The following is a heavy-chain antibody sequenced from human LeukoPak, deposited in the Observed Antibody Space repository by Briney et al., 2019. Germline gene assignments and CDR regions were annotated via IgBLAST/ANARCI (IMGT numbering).Heavy chain of an antibody. V-gene: IGHV3-11*01. Sequence: GGSLRLSCAASGFTFSDYYMSWIRQAPGKGLEWVSYISSSGSTIYYADSVKGRFTISRDNSKNTLYLQMNYLRAEDTAVYYCAREVVTAGPTRWYFDLWGRGTLVTVSS. CDR1: GFTFSDYY. CDR2: ISSSGSTI. D-gene: IGHD2-21*02. CDR3: AREVVTAGPTRWYFDL. J-gene: IGHJ2*01.